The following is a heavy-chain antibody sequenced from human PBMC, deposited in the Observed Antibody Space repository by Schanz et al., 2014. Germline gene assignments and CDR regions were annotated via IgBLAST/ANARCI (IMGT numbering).Heavy chain of an antibody. CDR1: GFTFDDYA. J-gene: IGHJ6*02. CDR3: AKDRQNRVNRVGYYYGMDV. Sequence: VQLVESGGGVAQPGGSLRLSCAASGFTFDDYAMHWVRQAPGKGLEWVSGISLNSGSIGYADSVKGRFTISRDDAKNSLYLQMNSLRAEDTALYYCAKDRQNRVNRVGYYYGMDVWGQGTTVTVSS. CDR2: ISLNSGSI. D-gene: IGHD3-16*01. V-gene: IGHV3-9*01.